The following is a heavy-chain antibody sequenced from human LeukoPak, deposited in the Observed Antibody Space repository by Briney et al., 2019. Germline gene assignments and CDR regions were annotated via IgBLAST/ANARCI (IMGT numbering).Heavy chain of an antibody. CDR1: GFTFSNYD. CDR3: ARQAVAGREDAFDI. Sequence: GGSLRLSCAASGFTFSNYDMHWVRRATGKGLEWVSAISTGGDTYYPGSVKGRFTISRENAKNSLYLQMNSLTAGDTAVYYCARQAVAGREDAFDIWGQGTMVTVSS. V-gene: IGHV3-13*01. J-gene: IGHJ3*02. D-gene: IGHD6-19*01. CDR2: ISTGGDT.